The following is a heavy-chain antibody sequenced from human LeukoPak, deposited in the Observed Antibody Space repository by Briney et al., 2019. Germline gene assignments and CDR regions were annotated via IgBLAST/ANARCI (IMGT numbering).Heavy chain of an antibody. J-gene: IGHJ4*02. D-gene: IGHD3-3*01. V-gene: IGHV3-21*01. CDR3: ARGDFRVAGYFDY. CDR2: ISSSSSYI. Sequence: GGSLRLSCAASGFTFSSYSMNWVRQAPGKGLEWVSSISSSSSYIYYADSVKGRFTISRDNAKNSLYLQMNSLRAEDTAVYYCARGDFRVAGYFDYWGQGTLVTVSS. CDR1: GFTFSSYS.